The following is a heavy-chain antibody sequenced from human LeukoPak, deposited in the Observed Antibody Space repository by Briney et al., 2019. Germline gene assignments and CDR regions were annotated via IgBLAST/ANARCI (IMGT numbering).Heavy chain of an antibody. V-gene: IGHV1-46*01. CDR3: ARDTADYDILTGYNDAFGI. J-gene: IGHJ3*02. Sequence: ASVTVSCKASGYTFTSYYMHWVRQAPGQGLEWMGIINPSGGSTSYAQKFQGRVTMTRDTSTSTVYMELSSLRSEDTAVYYCARDTADYDILTGYNDAFGIWGQGTMVTVSS. CDR2: INPSGGST. CDR1: GYTFTSYY. D-gene: IGHD3-9*01.